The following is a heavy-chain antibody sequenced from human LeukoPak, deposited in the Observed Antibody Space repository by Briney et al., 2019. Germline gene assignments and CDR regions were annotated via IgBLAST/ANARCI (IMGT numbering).Heavy chain of an antibody. CDR1: GFTFGDYA. J-gene: IGHJ4*02. CDR2: IRSKAYGGTT. Sequence: GRSLRLSCTASGFTFGDYAMSWVRQAPGKGLEWVGFIRSKAYGGTTEYAASVKGRFTISRDDSKSIAYLQMNSLKTEDTAVYYCTRALIPGSGYYYDSSGYYDFDYWGQGTLVTVSS. D-gene: IGHD3-22*01. CDR3: TRALIPGSGYYYDSSGYYDFDY. V-gene: IGHV3-49*04.